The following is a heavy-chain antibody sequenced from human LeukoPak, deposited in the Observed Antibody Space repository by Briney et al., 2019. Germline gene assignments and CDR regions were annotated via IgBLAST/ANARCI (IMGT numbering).Heavy chain of an antibody. CDR1: AFTFSDYS. CDR2: ISGRSSTI. V-gene: IGHV3-48*01. CDR3: ARDRIKSGSYYFDY. D-gene: IGHD1-26*01. Sequence: GGSLRLSCAASAFTFSDYSMNWVRQAPGKGLEWVSYISGRSSTIYYADSVKGRFTISRDNARNSMYLQMNSLRAEDTAVYYCARDRIKSGSYYFDYWGQGTLVTVSS. J-gene: IGHJ4*02.